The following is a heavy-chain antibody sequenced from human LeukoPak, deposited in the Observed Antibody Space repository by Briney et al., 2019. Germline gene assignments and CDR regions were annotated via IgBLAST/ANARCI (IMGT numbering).Heavy chain of an antibody. Sequence: ASVKVSCKASGYTFTSYGISWVRQAPGQGLEWMGWISAYNGNTNYAQKLQGRVTMTTDTSTSTAYMELRSLRSDDTAVYYCARGCRSYYGSGSRLSYWGQGTLVTVSS. V-gene: IGHV1-18*01. CDR3: ARGCRSYYGSGSRLSY. J-gene: IGHJ4*02. CDR2: ISAYNGNT. CDR1: GYTFTSYG. D-gene: IGHD3-10*01.